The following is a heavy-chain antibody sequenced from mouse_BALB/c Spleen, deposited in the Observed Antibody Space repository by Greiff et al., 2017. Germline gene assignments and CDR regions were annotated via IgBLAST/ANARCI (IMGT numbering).Heavy chain of an antibody. Sequence: EVQLVESGGGLVQPGGSRKLSCAASGFTFSSFGMHWVRQAPEKGLEWVANISSGSSTIYYADTVKGRFTISRDNPKNTLFLQMTSLRSEDTAMYYCARRGTTVGADYWGQGTTLTVSS. CDR2: ISSGSSTI. J-gene: IGHJ2*01. CDR1: GFTFSSFG. V-gene: IGHV5-17*02. D-gene: IGHD1-1*01. CDR3: ARRGTTVGADY.